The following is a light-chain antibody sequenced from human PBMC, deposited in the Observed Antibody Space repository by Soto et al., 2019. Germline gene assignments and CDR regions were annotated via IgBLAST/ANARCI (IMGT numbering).Light chain of an antibody. V-gene: IGLV1-44*01. CDR1: SSNIGTNT. CDR3: TAWEDLLNAPV. J-gene: IGLJ3*02. Sequence: QSVLTQPPSASRTPGQRVTISCSGSSSNIGTNTVNWYQHLQGTAPKLLIYTNDQRPSGVPDRFFGAKCGTSASLAISGLQSEHEADYYCTAWEDLLNAPVFGGGTKLTVI. CDR2: TND.